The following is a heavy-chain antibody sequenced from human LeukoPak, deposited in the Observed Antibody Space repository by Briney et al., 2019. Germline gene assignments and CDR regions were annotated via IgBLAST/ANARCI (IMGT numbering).Heavy chain of an antibody. J-gene: IGHJ5*02. Sequence: SETLSLTCAVYGGSFSGYYWSWIRQPPGKGLEWIGEINHSGSTNYNPSLKSRVTISVDTSKNQFSLKLSSVTAADTAVYYCARCGYSSGWEGNSWFDPWGQGTLVTVSS. CDR1: GGSFSGYY. D-gene: IGHD6-19*01. CDR3: ARCGYSSGWEGNSWFDP. CDR2: INHSGST. V-gene: IGHV4-34*01.